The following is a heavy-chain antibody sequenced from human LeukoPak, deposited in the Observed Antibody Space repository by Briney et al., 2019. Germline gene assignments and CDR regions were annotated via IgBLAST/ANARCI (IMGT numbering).Heavy chain of an antibody. V-gene: IGHV4-30-4*01. Sequence: SQTLSLTCTVSGGSISSGDYYWSWIRQPPGKGLEGIGYIYYSGSTYYNPSLKSRVTISVDTSKNQFSLKLSSVTAADTAVYYCALGDGDYYYYGMDVWGQGTTVTVSS. CDR1: GGSISSGDYY. D-gene: IGHD3-16*01. CDR3: ALGDGDYYYYGMDV. CDR2: IYYSGST. J-gene: IGHJ6*02.